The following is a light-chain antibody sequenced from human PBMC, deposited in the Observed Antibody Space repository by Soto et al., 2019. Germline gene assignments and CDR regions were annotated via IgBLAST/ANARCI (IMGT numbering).Light chain of an antibody. Sequence: EIVLTQSPGTLSLSPGERATLSCRASQSVSSSYLAWYQQKPGQAPRLLIYGASSRATGIPDRFSGSGSGTDFTLTISRLEPEDFAVYYCQHRVTFGGGTKVEIE. CDR2: GAS. CDR1: QSVSSSY. J-gene: IGKJ4*01. V-gene: IGKV3-20*01. CDR3: QHRVT.